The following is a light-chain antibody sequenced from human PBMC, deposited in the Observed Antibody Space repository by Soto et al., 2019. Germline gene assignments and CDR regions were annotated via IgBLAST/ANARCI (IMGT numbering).Light chain of an antibody. V-gene: IGLV2-8*01. Sequence: VLTQPPSASGSPGQSVTISCTGTSSDVGAYNYVSWYQQHPGKAPKLMIYEVSKRPSGVPDRFSGSKSGNTASLTVSGLQAEDEADYYCSSYAGSNVVFGGGTQLTVL. CDR1: SSDVGAYNY. CDR2: EVS. J-gene: IGLJ2*01. CDR3: SSYAGSNVV.